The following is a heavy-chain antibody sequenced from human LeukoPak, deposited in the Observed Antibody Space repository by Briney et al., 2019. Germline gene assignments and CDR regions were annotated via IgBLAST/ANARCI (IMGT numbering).Heavy chain of an antibody. J-gene: IGHJ4*02. D-gene: IGHD6-13*01. Sequence: GGSPRLFCAACGFTFSTYWMTWARHGPGDGLDLGARITQAASETYYVDSVKGRFTISRDNAKISLYLQMNSLRAEDTAVYYCARVDGGSTCPDYWGQGTLVTVSS. V-gene: IGHV3-7*01. CDR1: GFTFSTYW. CDR3: ARVDGGSTCPDY. CDR2: ITQAASET.